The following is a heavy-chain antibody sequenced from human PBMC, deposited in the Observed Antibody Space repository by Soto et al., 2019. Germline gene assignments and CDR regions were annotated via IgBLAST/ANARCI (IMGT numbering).Heavy chain of an antibody. J-gene: IGHJ5*02. D-gene: IGHD3-22*01. V-gene: IGHV4-34*01. CDR1: GGSFSGYY. CDR3: ARGPYDSSGYSGNWFDP. CDR2: INHSGST. Sequence: QVQLQQWGAGLLKPSETLSLTCAVYGGSFSGYYWSWIRQPPGKGLEWIGEINHSGSTNYNPSLKSRVTISVDTSKNQFYLQLSSVTAADTAVYYCARGPYDSSGYSGNWFDPWGQGTLVTVSS.